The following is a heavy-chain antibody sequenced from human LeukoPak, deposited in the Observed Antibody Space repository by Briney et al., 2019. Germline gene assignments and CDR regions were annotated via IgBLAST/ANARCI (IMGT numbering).Heavy chain of an antibody. J-gene: IGHJ4*02. CDR1: GFTVSSNY. Sequence: GGSLRLSCAASGFTVSSNYMSWVRQAPGKGLEWVSVIYSGGSTYYADSVKGRFTISRDNSKNTLYLQMNSLRAEDTAVYYCARDGARCGYSYASWGQGTLVTVSS. CDR2: IYSGGST. CDR3: ARDGARCGYSYAS. D-gene: IGHD5-18*01. V-gene: IGHV3-66*02.